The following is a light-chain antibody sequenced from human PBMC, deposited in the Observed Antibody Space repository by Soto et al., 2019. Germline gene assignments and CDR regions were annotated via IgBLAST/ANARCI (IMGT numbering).Light chain of an antibody. CDR3: QQSSSPPRT. Sequence: DIVMTQSPLSLPVTPGEPASISCRSSQSLLHSNGYNYVDWYLQKPGQPPQLLIFLGSSRASGVPDRFNGSGSGTDFTLTISSLQPEDFATYYCQQSSSPPRTFGQGTKLEIK. CDR2: LGS. V-gene: IGKV2-28*01. CDR1: QSLLHSNGYNY. J-gene: IGKJ2*01.